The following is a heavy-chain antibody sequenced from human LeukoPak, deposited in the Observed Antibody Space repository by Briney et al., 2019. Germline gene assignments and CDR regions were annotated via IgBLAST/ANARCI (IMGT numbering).Heavy chain of an antibody. CDR3: YYYDSSGYSDFDY. V-gene: IGHV3-23*01. D-gene: IGHD3-22*01. CDR2: ISGSGGST. CDR1: GFTFSSYA. J-gene: IGHJ4*02. Sequence: GESLKISCAASGFTFSSYAMSWVRQAPGKGLEWVSAISGSGGSTYYADSVKGRFTISRDNSKNTLYLQMNSLRAEDTAVYYPYYYDSSGYSDFDYWGQGTLVTVSS.